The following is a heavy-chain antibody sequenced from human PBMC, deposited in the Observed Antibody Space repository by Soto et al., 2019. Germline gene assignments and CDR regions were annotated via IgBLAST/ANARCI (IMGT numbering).Heavy chain of an antibody. J-gene: IGHJ1*01. CDR1: GGTFSSYA. V-gene: IGHV1-69*01. CDR2: IIPIFGTA. D-gene: IGHD3-22*01. Sequence: QVQLVQSGAEVKKPGSSVKVSCKASGGTFSSYAISWVRQAPGQGLEWMGGIIPIFGTANYAQKFQGRVTITADESTSTAYMELSSLRSEDTVVYYCASSYYDSSGYYFRAEYFQHWGQGTLVTVSS. CDR3: ASSYYDSSGYYFRAEYFQH.